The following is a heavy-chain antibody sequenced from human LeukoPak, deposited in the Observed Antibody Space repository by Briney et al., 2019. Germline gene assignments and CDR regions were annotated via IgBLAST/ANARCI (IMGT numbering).Heavy chain of an antibody. CDR3: ARDRRPLWYKDAFDI. CDR2: IKQDGSEK. Sequence: PGGSLRLSCTASGFTFSSYWMSWVRQAPGKGLEWVANIKQDGSEKYYVDSVKGRFTISRDNAKNSLYLQMNSLRAEDTAVYYCARDRRPLWYKDAFDIWGQGTMVTVSS. J-gene: IGHJ3*02. D-gene: IGHD1-1*01. V-gene: IGHV3-7*01. CDR1: GFTFSSYW.